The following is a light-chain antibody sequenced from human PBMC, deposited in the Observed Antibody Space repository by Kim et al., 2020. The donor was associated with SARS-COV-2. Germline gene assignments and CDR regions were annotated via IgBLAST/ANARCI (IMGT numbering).Light chain of an antibody. CDR3: QQRTNWL. CDR2: DIS. V-gene: IGKV3-11*01. J-gene: IGKJ2*01. Sequence: TLSLSPGERATRSCRASQTVRSSFAWYQQKPGQPPRLLIYDISNRATGIPARFSGSGSGTDFTLTISSLEPEDSAVYYYQQRTNWLFGQGTKLEI. CDR1: QTVRSS.